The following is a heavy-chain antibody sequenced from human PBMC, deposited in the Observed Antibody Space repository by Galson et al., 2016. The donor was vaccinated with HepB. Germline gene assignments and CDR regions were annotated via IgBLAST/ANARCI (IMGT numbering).Heavy chain of an antibody. J-gene: IGHJ4*02. Sequence: SLRLSCAASGFNFNNYGMHWVRQAPGKGLEWVAVVSHHGIDKYYADSVKGRFTISRDNSKNTLSLQLNSLRDEDTAVYYCARDSATVSPEIRDYFAYWGQGTLVTVSS. V-gene: IGHV3-30*03. D-gene: IGHD4-11*01. CDR1: GFNFNNYG. CDR2: VSHHGIDK. CDR3: ARDSATVSPEIRDYFAY.